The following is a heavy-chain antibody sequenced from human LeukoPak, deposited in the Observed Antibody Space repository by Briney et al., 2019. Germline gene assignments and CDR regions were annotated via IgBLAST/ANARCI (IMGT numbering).Heavy chain of an antibody. D-gene: IGHD3-16*01. CDR1: GYTFTSYE. V-gene: IGHV1-8*01. CDR2: MNPNNGKT. Sequence: ASVKVSCKASGYTFTSYEITWVRQAAGRGLEWMGWMNPNNGKTAYAENFQGRVTMTRDTSTSTAYIELSSVRFEDTVVYYCARAWAPYWGQGTLVTVSS. CDR3: ARAWAPY. J-gene: IGHJ4*02.